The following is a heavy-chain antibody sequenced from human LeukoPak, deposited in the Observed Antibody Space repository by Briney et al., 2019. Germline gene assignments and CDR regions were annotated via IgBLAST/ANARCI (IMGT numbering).Heavy chain of an antibody. J-gene: IGHJ4*02. CDR2: IYYSGST. Sequence: PSETLSLTCTVSGGSISSYYWSWIRQPPGKGLEWIGYIYYSGSTSYNPSLKSRVTISVDTSKNQFSLKLSSVTAADTAVYYCARGGTTYCSSTSCLGGTFDYWGQGTLVTVSS. V-gene: IGHV4-59*01. D-gene: IGHD2-2*01. CDR1: GGSISSYY. CDR3: ARGGTTYCSSTSCLGGTFDY.